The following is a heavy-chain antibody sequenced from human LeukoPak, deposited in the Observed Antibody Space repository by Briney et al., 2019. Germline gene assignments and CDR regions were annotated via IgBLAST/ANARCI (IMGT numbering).Heavy chain of an antibody. CDR2: IFPSGGEI. V-gene: IGHV3-23*01. CDR3: ATYRQVLLPFES. Sequence: GGALRLSCAASGFTCSTFAMIGVRQPPGKGLEWVSSIFPSGGEIHYADSVRGRFTISRDNSKSTLSLQMNSLRAEDTAIYYCATYRQVLLPFESWGQGTLVTVSS. D-gene: IGHD2-8*02. J-gene: IGHJ4*02. CDR1: GFTCSTFA.